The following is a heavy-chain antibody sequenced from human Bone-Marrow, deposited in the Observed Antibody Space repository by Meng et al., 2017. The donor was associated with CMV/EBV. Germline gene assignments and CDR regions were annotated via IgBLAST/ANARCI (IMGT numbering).Heavy chain of an antibody. Sequence: TFKDSAPPLLKPTQPLTLTCTFSGCSLNTTGVGVGWIRQSPGKALEWLALISWEDVKEYSPSLNTRLTITKDTSKNQVLLTMTNMDPVDTATYYCARGGFSYGLLWFDPWGQGALVTVSS. CDR2: ISWEDVK. D-gene: IGHD5-18*01. J-gene: IGHJ5*02. V-gene: IGHV2-5*02. CDR1: GCSLNTTGVG. CDR3: ARGGFSYGLLWFDP.